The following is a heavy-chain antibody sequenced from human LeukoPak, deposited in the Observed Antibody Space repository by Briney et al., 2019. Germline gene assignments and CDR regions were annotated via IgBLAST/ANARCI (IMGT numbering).Heavy chain of an antibody. D-gene: IGHD6-13*01. Sequence: ASVKVSCKASGYTFTSYAMHWVRQAPGQGLEWMGRIIPILGIANYAQKFQGRVTITADKSTSTAYMELSSLRSEDTAVYYCARDAAIAAAGTIGYWGQGTLVTVSS. J-gene: IGHJ4*02. CDR2: IIPILGIA. V-gene: IGHV1-69*04. CDR1: GYTFTSYA. CDR3: ARDAAIAAAGTIGY.